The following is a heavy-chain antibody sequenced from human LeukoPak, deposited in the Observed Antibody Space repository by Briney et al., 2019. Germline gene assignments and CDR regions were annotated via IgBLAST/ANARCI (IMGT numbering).Heavy chain of an antibody. V-gene: IGHV4-31*03. Sequence: SETLSPTCTVSGGSISSGGYYWSWIRQHPGKGLEWIGYIYYSGSTYYNPSLKSRVTISVDTSKNQFSLKLSSVTAADTAVYYCAREVAEWERRYFDYWGQGTLVTVSS. CDR2: IYYSGST. CDR3: AREVAEWERRYFDY. D-gene: IGHD1-26*01. J-gene: IGHJ4*02. CDR1: GGSISSGGYY.